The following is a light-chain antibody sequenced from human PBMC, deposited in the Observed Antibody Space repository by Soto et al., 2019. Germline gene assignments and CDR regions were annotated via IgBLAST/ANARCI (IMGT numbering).Light chain of an antibody. Sequence: QPVLTQSSSASASLGSSVKLTCTLSSGHSSYIIAWHQQQPGKAPRYLMKLEGSGSYNKRSGVPDRFSGSSSGADRYLTISNLQSEDEADYYCETWDSNTRVFGTGTKVTVL. CDR2: LEGSGSY. V-gene: IGLV4-60*03. CDR1: SGHSSYI. J-gene: IGLJ1*01. CDR3: ETWDSNTRV.